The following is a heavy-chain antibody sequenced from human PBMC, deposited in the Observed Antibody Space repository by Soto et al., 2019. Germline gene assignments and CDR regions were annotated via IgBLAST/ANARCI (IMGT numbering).Heavy chain of an antibody. CDR3: ARDPPPPAY. CDR2: ISAYNGNT. V-gene: IGHV1-18*01. D-gene: IGHD2-2*01. CDR1: GYTFASYA. J-gene: IGHJ4*02. Sequence: QVQLVQSGAEVKKPGASVKVSCKASGYTFASYAISWMRQAPGQGLEWMGWISAYNGNTNYAQTLQGRVTMTTDPSTRTAYMELRSLRSDATAVYSCARDPPPPAYWGQGTLVTVSS.